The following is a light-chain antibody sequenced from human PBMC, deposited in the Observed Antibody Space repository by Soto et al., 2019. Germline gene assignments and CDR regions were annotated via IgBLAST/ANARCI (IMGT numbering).Light chain of an antibody. V-gene: IGKV3-11*01. CDR3: QQRMSWPLT. CDR2: DAS. Sequence: EIVLTQSPATLSLSPGERATLSCRTSQSVNNYLAWYQQKPGQAPRLLIYDASNRATGIPARFSGTGSGTDFTLTISSLEAEDFAVYYCQQRMSWPLTFAGGTKVEIK. CDR1: QSVNNY. J-gene: IGKJ4*01.